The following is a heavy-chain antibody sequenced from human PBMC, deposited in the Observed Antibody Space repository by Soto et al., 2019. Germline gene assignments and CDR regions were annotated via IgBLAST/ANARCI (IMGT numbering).Heavy chain of an antibody. CDR1: GFTFGDYA. V-gene: IGHV3-49*03. J-gene: IGHJ6*03. CDR3: TRDLTSSNGDYYYMDV. CDR2: IRSKAYGGTT. Sequence: GGSLRLSCTASGFTFGDYAMSWFRQAPGKGLEWVGFIRSKAYGGTTEYAASVKGRFTISRDDSKSIAYLQMNSLKTEDTAVYYCTRDLTSSNGDYYYMDVWGKGTTVTVSS. D-gene: IGHD6-19*01.